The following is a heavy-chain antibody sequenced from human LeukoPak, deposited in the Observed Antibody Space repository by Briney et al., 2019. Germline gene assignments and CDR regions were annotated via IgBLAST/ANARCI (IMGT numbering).Heavy chain of an antibody. J-gene: IGHJ2*01. CDR3: ARHQGVVDL. CDR2: INHSGRT. D-gene: IGHD3-10*01. V-gene: IGHV4-34*01. CDR1: GFTFSSYS. Sequence: GSLRLSCAASGFTFSSYSMNWVRQPPGKGLEWIGEINHSGRTNYNPSLKSRVTISMDTSRNQFSLKLNFVIAADTAVYYCARHQGVVDLWGRGSLLIVSS.